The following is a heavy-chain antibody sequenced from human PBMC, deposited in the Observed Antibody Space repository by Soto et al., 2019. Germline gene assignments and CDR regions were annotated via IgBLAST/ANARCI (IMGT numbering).Heavy chain of an antibody. Sequence: QVQLVQSGAEVKNPGASVKVSCRASGYTFTNYGISWVRQAPGQGLEWMGWISAYNGNTNSAQKFQGRITMTTDTATSTAYMELRSLRSDDTAVYYCAKNLRRPSDVWGQGTMVTVSS. CDR3: AKNLRRPSDV. J-gene: IGHJ6*02. D-gene: IGHD4-17*01. V-gene: IGHV1-18*01. CDR2: ISAYNGNT. CDR1: GYTFTNYG.